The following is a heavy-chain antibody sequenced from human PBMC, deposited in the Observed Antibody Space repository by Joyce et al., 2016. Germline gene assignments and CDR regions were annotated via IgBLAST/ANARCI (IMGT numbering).Heavy chain of an antibody. Sequence: QVHLVESGGGVVQPGNSLRLPCVVSGIDSSDYAFTWVRQAPGKGLYWGNTISNYGYRRYAESVKDRITVSRDDSKKMVDLEMNNLRFDDTAIYYCARIGYGVSLGNSFDPWGQGTPVTVSS. J-gene: IGHJ5*02. V-gene: IGHV3-30*04. CDR2: ISNYGYR. CDR1: GIDSSDYA. CDR3: ARIGYGVSLGNSFDP. D-gene: IGHD2-15*01.